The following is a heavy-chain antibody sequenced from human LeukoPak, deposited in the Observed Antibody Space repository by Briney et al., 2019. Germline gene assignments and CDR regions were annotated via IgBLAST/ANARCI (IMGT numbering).Heavy chain of an antibody. J-gene: IGHJ4*02. CDR2: INHSGST. D-gene: IGHD3-10*01. CDR3: ASEGSGSYIDY. CDR1: GGSFSGYY. V-gene: IGHV4-34*01. Sequence: SETLSLTCAVYGGSFSGYYWSWIRQPPGKGLEWIGEINHSGSTNYNLSLKSRVTISVDTSKNQFSLKLSSVTAADTAVYYCASEGSGSYIDYWGQGTLVTVSS.